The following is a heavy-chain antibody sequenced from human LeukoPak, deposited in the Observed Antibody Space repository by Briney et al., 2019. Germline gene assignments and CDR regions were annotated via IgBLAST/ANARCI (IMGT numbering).Heavy chain of an antibody. CDR2: IKQDETEK. V-gene: IGHV3-7*03. CDR1: GFTFSNFW. D-gene: IGHD3-10*01. J-gene: IGHJ6*02. Sequence: GGSLRLSCTASGFTFSNFWMGWVRQAPGKGLEWVANIKQDETEKFYLGSVKGRFTISRDNAKNSLYLQMNSLRVEDTALYYCVRVRGVRGALDVWGQGTTVTVSS. CDR3: VRVRGVRGALDV.